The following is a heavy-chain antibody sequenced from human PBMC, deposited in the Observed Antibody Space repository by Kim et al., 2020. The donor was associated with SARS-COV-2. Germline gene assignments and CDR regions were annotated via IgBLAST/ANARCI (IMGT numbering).Heavy chain of an antibody. D-gene: IGHD6-19*01. V-gene: IGHV3-30*07. CDR3: VRVGIAVAGFDY. J-gene: IGHJ4*02. Sequence: DSGKGRVHISRDNSKKPLYLQMNSLRAEDTAVYYCVRVGIAVAGFDYWGQGTLVTVSS.